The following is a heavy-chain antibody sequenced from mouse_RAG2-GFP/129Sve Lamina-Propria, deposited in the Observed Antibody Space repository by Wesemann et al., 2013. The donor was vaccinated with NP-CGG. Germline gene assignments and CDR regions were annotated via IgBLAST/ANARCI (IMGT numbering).Heavy chain of an antibody. Sequence: PGASVKMSCKASGYSFTGYFMNWVKQSHGKSLEWIGRINPYNGDTFYNQKFKGKATLTVDKSSSTAHMELRSLTSEDSALYYCARGRFYSNYFDYWGQGTTLTVSS. CDR1: GYSFTGYF. CDR3: ARGRFYSNYFDY. D-gene: IGHD2-5*01. V-gene: IGHV1-20*01. CDR2: INPYNGDT. J-gene: IGHJ2*01.